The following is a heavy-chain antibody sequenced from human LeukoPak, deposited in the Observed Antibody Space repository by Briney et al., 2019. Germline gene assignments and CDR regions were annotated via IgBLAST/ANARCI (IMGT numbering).Heavy chain of an antibody. D-gene: IGHD3-10*01. J-gene: IGHJ6*03. Sequence: LGGSQRLSCAASGFTFNSYAMSWVRQAPSKGLEWVSAISGSGDRTFYADSVKGRLTISRDNSKNTLYLQLNTVRAEDTALYYCARGGTNYYYMDVWGNGTTVTVSS. V-gene: IGHV3-23*01. CDR1: GFTFNSYA. CDR2: ISGSGDRT. CDR3: ARGGTNYYYMDV.